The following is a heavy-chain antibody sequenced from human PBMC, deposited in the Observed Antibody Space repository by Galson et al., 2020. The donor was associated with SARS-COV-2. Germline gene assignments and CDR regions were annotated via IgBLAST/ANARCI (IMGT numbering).Heavy chain of an antibody. D-gene: IGHD1-26*01. CDR2: ISYDGSNK. CDR1: GFTFSSYA. CDR3: ARNFGSGSYFPFDY. V-gene: IGHV3-30*04. J-gene: IGHJ4*02. Sequence: GESLKISCAASGFTFSSYAMHWVRQAPGKGLEWVAVISYDGSNKYYADSVKGRFTISRDNSKNTLYLQMNSLRAEDTAVYYCARNFGSGSYFPFDYWGQGTLVTVSS.